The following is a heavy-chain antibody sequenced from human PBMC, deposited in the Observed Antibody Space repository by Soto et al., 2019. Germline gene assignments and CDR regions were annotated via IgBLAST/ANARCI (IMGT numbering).Heavy chain of an antibody. J-gene: IGHJ4*02. CDR3: ASDCSSPRCPRPGY. Sequence: QVQLVQSGAAVKKPGSSVKVSCKASGGTFSSYSISWVRQAPGQGLEWMGRIIPILGIANYAQKFQGRVTITADNSTSSAYMAISSLRYEATAVYYCASDCSSPRCPRPGYWGQGTLVTVSS. CDR1: GGTFSSYS. V-gene: IGHV1-69*02. D-gene: IGHD2-2*01. CDR2: IIPILGIA.